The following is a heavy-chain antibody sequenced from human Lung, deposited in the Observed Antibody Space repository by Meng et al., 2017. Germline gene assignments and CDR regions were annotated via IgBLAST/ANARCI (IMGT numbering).Heavy chain of an antibody. Sequence: QLQQWGAGLSKRSETLPLTCVVSGGSFSDYYWSWIRQPPGKGLEWIGEINHSGSTNYNPSLESRATISVDTSQNNLSLKLSSVTAADSAVYYCARGPTTMAHDFDYWGQGTLVTVSS. D-gene: IGHD4-11*01. CDR1: GGSFSDYY. V-gene: IGHV4-34*01. CDR2: INHSGST. J-gene: IGHJ4*02. CDR3: ARGPTTMAHDFDY.